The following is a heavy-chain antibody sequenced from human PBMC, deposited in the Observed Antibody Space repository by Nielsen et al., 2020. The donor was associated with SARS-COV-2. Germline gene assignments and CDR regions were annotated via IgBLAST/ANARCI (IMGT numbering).Heavy chain of an antibody. CDR1: GGSISSGGYY. D-gene: IGHD3-10*01. J-gene: IGHJ5*02. CDR2: IYYSGST. V-gene: IGHV4-31*03. CDR3: AREGTTMVRGVNNNWFDP. Sequence: SETLSLTCTVSGGSISSGGYYWTWIRQHPGKGLEWIGYIYYSGSTYCNPSLKSRVTISVDTSKNQFSLKLSSVTAADTAVYYCAREGTTMVRGVNNNWFDPWGQGTLVTVSS.